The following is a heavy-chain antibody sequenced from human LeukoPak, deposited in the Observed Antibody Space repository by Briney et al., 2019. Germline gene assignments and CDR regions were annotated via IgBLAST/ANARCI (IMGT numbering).Heavy chain of an antibody. CDR2: ISSSSSTI. D-gene: IGHD3-10*01. CDR1: GFTFSSYW. J-gene: IGHJ4*02. CDR3: ARVSGSYYTLPFGY. V-gene: IGHV3-48*04. Sequence: SGGSLRLSCAASGFTFSSYWMSWVRQAPGKGLEWVSYISSSSSTIYYADSVKGRFTISRDNAKNSLYLQMNSLRAEDTAVYYCARVSGSYYTLPFGYWGQGTLVTVSS.